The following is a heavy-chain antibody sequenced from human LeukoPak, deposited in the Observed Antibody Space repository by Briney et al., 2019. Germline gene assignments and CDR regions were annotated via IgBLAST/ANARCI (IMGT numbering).Heavy chain of an antibody. J-gene: IGHJ4*02. D-gene: IGHD4-17*01. V-gene: IGHV3-7*01. CDR1: GFTFSSYW. Sequence: QPGGSPRLSCAASGFTFSSYWMSWVRQASGKGLEWVANIKQDGSEKNYVDSVKGRFTISRDNSKNTLYLQMNSLRAEDTAVYYCASGPSLYGDYVPGLYYFDYWGQGTLVTVSS. CDR3: ASGPSLYGDYVPGLYYFDY. CDR2: IKQDGSEK.